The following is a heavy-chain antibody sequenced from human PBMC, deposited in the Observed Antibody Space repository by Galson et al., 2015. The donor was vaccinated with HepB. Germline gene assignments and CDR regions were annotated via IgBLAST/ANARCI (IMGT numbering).Heavy chain of an antibody. CDR2: ISYDGRNR. J-gene: IGHJ3*02. CDR3: AKEQRQWLVPAGDAFDI. CDR1: GFTFSSYR. V-gene: IGHV3-30*18. D-gene: IGHD6-19*01. Sequence: SLRLSCAASGFTFSSYRMHWARQAPGKGLEWVAVISYDGRNRHYPESVKGRFTISRDNSQNTLYLQMNSLRPEDTAVYYCAKEQRQWLVPAGDAFDIWGQGTMVTVSS.